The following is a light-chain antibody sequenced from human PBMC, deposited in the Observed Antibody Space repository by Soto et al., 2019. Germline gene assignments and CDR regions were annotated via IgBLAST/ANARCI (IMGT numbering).Light chain of an antibody. J-gene: IGLJ3*02. Sequence: QSALTQAAFVSGSPGQSISISCTGTSSDVGGYNYVSWHQQHPGKAPKLIIYDVYNRPSGVSDRFSGSKSGNTASLTISGLQADDEADYYCRSYTSSNTWVFGGGTKVTVL. CDR1: SSDVGGYNY. CDR2: DVY. V-gene: IGLV2-14*01. CDR3: RSYTSSNTWV.